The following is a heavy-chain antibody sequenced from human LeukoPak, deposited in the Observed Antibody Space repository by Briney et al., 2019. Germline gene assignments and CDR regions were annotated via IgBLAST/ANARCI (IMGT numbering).Heavy chain of an antibody. CDR1: GFTSSSYA. J-gene: IGHJ4*02. Sequence: GGSLRLSCAASGFTSSSYAMSWVRQAPGKGLEWVSAISGSGGSTYYADSVKGRFTISRDNSKNTLYLQMNSLRAEDTAVYYCAKDWYYYDSSGYYFDYWGQGTLVTVSS. CDR3: AKDWYYYDSSGYYFDY. V-gene: IGHV3-23*01. CDR2: ISGSGGST. D-gene: IGHD3-22*01.